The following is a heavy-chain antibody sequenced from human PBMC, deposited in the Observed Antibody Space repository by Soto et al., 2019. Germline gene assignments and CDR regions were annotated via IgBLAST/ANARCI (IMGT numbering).Heavy chain of an antibody. J-gene: IGHJ3*02. CDR2: IYPGDSDT. V-gene: IGHV5-51*01. Sequence: PGESLKISCKGSGYSFTSYWIGWVRQMPGKGLEWMGIIYPGDSDTRYSPSFQGQVTISADKSISTAYLQWSSLKASDTAMYYCARHNADTAMDDAFDIWGQGKMVTVSS. D-gene: IGHD5-18*01. CDR3: ARHNADTAMDDAFDI. CDR1: GYSFTSYW.